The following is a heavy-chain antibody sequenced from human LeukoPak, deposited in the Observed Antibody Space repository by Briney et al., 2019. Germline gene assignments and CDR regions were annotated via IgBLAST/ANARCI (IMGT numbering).Heavy chain of an antibody. CDR2: IYYSGST. Sequence: SQTLSLTCAVSGDSINTGGYSWSWIRQPPGKGLEWIGYIYYSGSTNYNPSLKSRVTISVDTSKNQFSLKLSSVTAADTAVYYCARVGKILVGYYYYYYMDVWGKGTTVTVSS. CDR1: GDSINTGGYS. D-gene: IGHD2-8*02. CDR3: ARVGKILVGYYYYYYMDV. J-gene: IGHJ6*03. V-gene: IGHV4-30-4*07.